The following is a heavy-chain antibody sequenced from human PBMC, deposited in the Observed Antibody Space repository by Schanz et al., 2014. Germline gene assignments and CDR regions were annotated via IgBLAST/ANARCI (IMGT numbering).Heavy chain of an antibody. Sequence: AQLVESGGGVVQPGRSLRLSCGASEFTLSSYAMNWVRQAPGKGLEWVATISGSSENTYYADSVRDRFTISRDNSKNMLYLQINNLRAEDTAVYYCARGTDTAMEHRPFDYWGQGTLVTVSS. D-gene: IGHD5-18*01. V-gene: IGHV3-30*07. CDR1: EFTLSSYA. J-gene: IGHJ4*02. CDR3: ARGTDTAMEHRPFDY. CDR2: ISGSSENT.